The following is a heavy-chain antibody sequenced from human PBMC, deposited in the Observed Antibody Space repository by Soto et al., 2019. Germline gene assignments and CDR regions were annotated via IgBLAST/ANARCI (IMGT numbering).Heavy chain of an antibody. V-gene: IGHV1-2*02. CDR3: ARGHCSSTSCYGSDYYYGLDV. D-gene: IGHD2-2*01. CDR2: INPNSGDT. Sequence: ASVKVSCKASGYTFTGYYMHWVRQAPGQGLEWMGWINPNSGDTSYAQKFQGRVTMTRDTSITTAYMELSRLRSDDTAVFYCARGHCSSTSCYGSDYYYGLDVWGQGTKVTVSS. CDR1: GYTFTGYY. J-gene: IGHJ6*02.